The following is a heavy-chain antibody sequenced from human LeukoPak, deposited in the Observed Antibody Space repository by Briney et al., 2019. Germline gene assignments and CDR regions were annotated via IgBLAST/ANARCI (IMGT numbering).Heavy chain of an antibody. CDR2: ISGSGGST. CDR3: AKDPSYYDSSGYVGQADY. CDR1: GFTFSSYA. V-gene: IGHV3-23*01. Sequence: GGSLRLSCAASGFTFSSYAMSWDRQAPGKGLEWVSAISGSGGSTYYADSMKGRFTISRDNSKNTLYLQMNSLRAEDTAVYYCAKDPSYYDSSGYVGQADYWGQGTLVTLSS. J-gene: IGHJ4*02. D-gene: IGHD3-22*01.